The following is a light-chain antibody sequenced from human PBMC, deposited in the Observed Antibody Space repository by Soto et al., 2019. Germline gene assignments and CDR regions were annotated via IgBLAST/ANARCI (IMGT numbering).Light chain of an antibody. CDR1: QGISSA. Sequence: AIQLTQSTSSLSASVGDRVTITCRASQGISSALAWYQQKPGKAPKLLIYDASCVESGVPSRFSGGGSGTDSALTLSSLQPEDFATYYCQQFNSYPGTFGPGTKVDIK. CDR2: DAS. J-gene: IGKJ3*01. CDR3: QQFNSYPGT. V-gene: IGKV1-13*02.